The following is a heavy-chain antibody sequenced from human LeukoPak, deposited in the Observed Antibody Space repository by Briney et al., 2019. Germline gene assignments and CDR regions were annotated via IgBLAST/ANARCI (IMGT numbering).Heavy chain of an antibody. CDR1: EITFSNYW. V-gene: IGHV3-74*01. J-gene: IGHJ4*02. CDR3: VHSLGWVDC. Sequence: GGSLRLSCAASEITFSNYWMHWVRQAPGKGLEWVSRINRDGSATNHADSVKGRFTISRDNAKSTVALQMNSLRAEDTAMYYCVHSLGWVDCWGQGTLVTVSS. D-gene: IGHD3-16*01. CDR2: INRDGSAT.